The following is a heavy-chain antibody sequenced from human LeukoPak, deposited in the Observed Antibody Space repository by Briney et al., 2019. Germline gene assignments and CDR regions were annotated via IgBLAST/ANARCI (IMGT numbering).Heavy chain of an antibody. V-gene: IGHV4-59*01. CDR1: GGSISNYY. J-gene: IGHJ6*02. CDR2: IYYSGST. D-gene: IGHD3-22*01. Sequence: PSETLSLTCTVSGGSISNYYWSWIRQPPGKGLEWIGYIYYSGSTNYNPSLKSRVTISIDTSKNQFSLKLSSVTAADTAVYYCARETYYYDSSGYYPYYYYGMDVWGQGTTVTVSS. CDR3: ARETYYYDSSGYYPYYYYGMDV.